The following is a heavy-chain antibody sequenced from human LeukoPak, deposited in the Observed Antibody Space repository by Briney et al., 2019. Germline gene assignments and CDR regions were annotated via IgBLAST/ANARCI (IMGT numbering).Heavy chain of an antibody. D-gene: IGHD3-3*01. CDR2: ISGSGGST. CDR1: GFTFSSYA. CDR3: AGIRTYYDFWSGYYGY. V-gene: IGHV3-23*01. J-gene: IGHJ4*02. Sequence: PGGSLRLSCAASGFTFSSYAMSWVRQAPGKGLEWVSAISGSGGSTYYADSVKGRFTISRDNSKNTLYLQMNSLRAEDTAIYYCAGIRTYYDFWSGYYGYWGQGTLVTVSS.